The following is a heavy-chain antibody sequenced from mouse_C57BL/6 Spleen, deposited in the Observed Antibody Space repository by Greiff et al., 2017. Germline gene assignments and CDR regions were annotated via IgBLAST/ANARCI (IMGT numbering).Heavy chain of an antibody. D-gene: IGHD1-1*01. J-gene: IGHJ2*01. CDR1: GYSFTGYF. Sequence: VQLQQSGPELVKPGDSVKISCKASGYSFTGYFMNWVMQSHGKSLEWIGRINPYNGDTFYNQKFKGKATLTVDKSSSTAHMELRSLTSEDSAVYYCASETTVVAPFDYWGQGTTLTVSS. CDR3: ASETTVVAPFDY. V-gene: IGHV1-20*01. CDR2: INPYNGDT.